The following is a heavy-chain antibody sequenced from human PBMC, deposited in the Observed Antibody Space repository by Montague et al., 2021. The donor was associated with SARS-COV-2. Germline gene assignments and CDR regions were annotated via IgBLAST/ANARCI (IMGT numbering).Heavy chain of an antibody. CDR2: TYYRSKWDS. D-gene: IGHD3-9*01. J-gene: IGHJ3*02. V-gene: IGHV6-1*01. CDR1: GDSVSSKSVA. CDR3: ASSGRTLTGLDAFDI. Sequence: CAISGDSVSSKSVAWNWIRQSPSRGPEWLGRTYYRSKWDSDYAESVKRRLVITPDTSKNQVPLQLNSVIPEDTAVYFCASSGRTLTGLDAFDIWGQGTMVTVSS.